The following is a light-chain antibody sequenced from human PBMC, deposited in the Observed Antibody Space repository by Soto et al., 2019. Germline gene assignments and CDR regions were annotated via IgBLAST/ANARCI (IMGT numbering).Light chain of an antibody. CDR2: GSS. CDR1: QSFSSN. CDR3: QHYNNWPPWT. V-gene: IGKV3-15*01. Sequence: EIVMTQSPAALSVSPGERATLSGRASQSFSSNLAWYQQKPGQAPMLLIYGSSTRASGIPGRFSGSGSGTEFTLTISSLQSEDFAIYYCQHYNNWPPWTFGHGTKVEIQ. J-gene: IGKJ1*01.